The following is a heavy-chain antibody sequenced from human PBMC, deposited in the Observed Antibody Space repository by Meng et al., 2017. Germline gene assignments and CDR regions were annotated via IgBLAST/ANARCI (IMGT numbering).Heavy chain of an antibody. CDR3: ARGDYYDSSGYYSFWYFQH. CDR2: INPNSGGT. V-gene: IGHV1-2*02. J-gene: IGHJ1*01. Sequence: QVRRGESGVDVTKPGASVKVSCKASGYTFTGYYMHWVRQAPGQGLEWMGWINPNSGGTNYAQKFQGRVTMTRDTSISTAYMELSRLRSDDTAVYYCARGDYYDSSGYYSFWYFQHWGQGTLVTVSS. CDR1: GYTFTGYY. D-gene: IGHD3-22*01.